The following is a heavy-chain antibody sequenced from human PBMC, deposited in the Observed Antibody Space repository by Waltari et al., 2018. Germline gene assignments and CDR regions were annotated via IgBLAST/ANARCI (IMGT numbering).Heavy chain of an antibody. CDR3: ARHWRYYDSSGYVTIDP. D-gene: IGHD3-22*01. J-gene: IGHJ5*02. CDR2: INPNSGGT. V-gene: IGHV1-2*06. CDR1: GYTFTGYY. Sequence: QVQLVQSGAEVKKPGASVKVSCKASGYTFTGYYMHWVRQAPGQGLEWMGRINPNSGGTNYAQKFQGRVTMTRDTSISTAYMELSRLRSDDTAVYYCARHWRYYDSSGYVTIDPWGQGTLVTVSS.